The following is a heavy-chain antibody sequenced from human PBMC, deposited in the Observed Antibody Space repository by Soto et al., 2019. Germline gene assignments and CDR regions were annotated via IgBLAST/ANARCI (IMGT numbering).Heavy chain of an antibody. J-gene: IGHJ4*02. V-gene: IGHV4-30-4*01. CDR2: IYYSGST. Sequence: SETLSLTCTVSGGSISSGDYYWSWIHQPPGKGLEWIGNIYYSGSTYYNPSLKSRVTISIDTSKNQFSLKLSSVTAADTAVYYCASRKSSPYFDYWGQGTLVTAPQ. D-gene: IGHD3-10*01. CDR1: GGSISSGDYY. CDR3: ASRKSSPYFDY.